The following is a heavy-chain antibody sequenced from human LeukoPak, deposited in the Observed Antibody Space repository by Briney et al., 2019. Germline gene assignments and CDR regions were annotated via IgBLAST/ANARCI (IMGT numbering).Heavy chain of an antibody. CDR1: GFTFSSYW. Sequence: PGGSLRLSCAASGFTFSSYWMHWVRHAPGKGLVWVSRINSDGSSTSYADSVKGRFTISRDDAKNTLYLQMNSLRAEDTAVYYCAKVSRARRFDYWGQGTLVTVSS. CDR3: AKVSRARRFDY. J-gene: IGHJ4*02. CDR2: INSDGSST. V-gene: IGHV3-74*01.